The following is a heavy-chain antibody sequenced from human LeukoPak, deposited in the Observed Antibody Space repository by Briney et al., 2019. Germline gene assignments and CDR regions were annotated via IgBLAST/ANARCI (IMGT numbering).Heavy chain of an antibody. V-gene: IGHV4-39*01. D-gene: IGHD3-10*01. CDR1: GGSISSSSYY. CDR3: ARRRFDVYYGSGIFDY. J-gene: IGHJ4*02. Sequence: SETLSLTCTVSGGSISSSSYYWGWIRQPPGKGLEWIGSIYYSGSTYYNPSLKSRVTISVDTSKNQFSLKLSSVTAADTAVYYCARRRFDVYYGSGIFDYWGQGTLVTVSS. CDR2: IYYSGST.